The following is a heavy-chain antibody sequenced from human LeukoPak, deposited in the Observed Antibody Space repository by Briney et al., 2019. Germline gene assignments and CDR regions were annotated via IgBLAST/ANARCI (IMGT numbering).Heavy chain of an antibody. CDR1: GGSFSGYY. Sequence: SETLSLTCAVYGGSFSGYYWSWIRQPPGKGLEWIGEINHSGSTNYNPSLQSRVTISADTSKNQFSLNLRSVIAADTAVYYCTRGLRLGYCSGGSCYYWFDPWGQETRVTVSS. V-gene: IGHV4-34*01. CDR2: INHSGST. D-gene: IGHD2-15*01. CDR3: TRGLRLGYCSGGSCYYWFDP. J-gene: IGHJ5*02.